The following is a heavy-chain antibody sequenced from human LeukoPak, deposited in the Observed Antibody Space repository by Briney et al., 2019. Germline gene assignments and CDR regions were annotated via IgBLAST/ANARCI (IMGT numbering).Heavy chain of an antibody. Sequence: PGGSLRLSCAASGFTFSSYAMSWVRQAPGKGLEWVSAISGSGGSTYYADSVKGRFTISRDNSKNTLYLQMNSLRAEDTAVYYCARTRIASSGFHLSMDVWGKGTTVTISS. CDR1: GFTFSSYA. J-gene: IGHJ6*04. CDR3: ARTRIASSGFHLSMDV. V-gene: IGHV3-23*01. CDR2: ISGSGGST. D-gene: IGHD6-19*01.